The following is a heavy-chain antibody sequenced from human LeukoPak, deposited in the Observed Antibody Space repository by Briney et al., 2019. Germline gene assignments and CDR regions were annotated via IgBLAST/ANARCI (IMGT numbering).Heavy chain of an antibody. J-gene: IGHJ6*03. CDR1: GYTFTGYY. CDR2: INPNSGGT. Sequence: EASVKVSCKASGYTFTGYYMHWVRQAPGQGLEWMGWINPNSGGTNYAQKFQGRVTMTRDTSISTAYMELSRLRSDDTAVYYCARDPYSSSWNYYYYYMDVWGKGTTVTVSS. CDR3: ARDPYSSSWNYYYYYMDV. V-gene: IGHV1-2*02. D-gene: IGHD6-13*01.